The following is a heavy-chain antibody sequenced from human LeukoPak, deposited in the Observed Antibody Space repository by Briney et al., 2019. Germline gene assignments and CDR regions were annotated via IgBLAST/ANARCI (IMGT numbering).Heavy chain of an antibody. J-gene: IGHJ4*02. CDR3: ARDRGPGSDHYFAY. V-gene: IGHV3-7*01. CDR2: IKQDGSEK. CDR1: GFTFSSYW. Sequence: GGSLRLSCTASGFTFSSYWMSWVRQAPGKGLEWVANIKQDGSEKYYVDSVKGRFTISRDNAKNSLYLQMNSLRAEDTAVYYCARDRGPGSDHYFAYWGQGTLVTVSS. D-gene: IGHD3-10*01.